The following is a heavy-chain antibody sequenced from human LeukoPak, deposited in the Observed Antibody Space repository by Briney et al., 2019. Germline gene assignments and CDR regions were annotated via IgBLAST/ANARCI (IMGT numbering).Heavy chain of an antibody. Sequence: PGGSLRLSCEASGFIFNNYAMSWVRQAPGKGLEWVSSISGSGSNTYYADSVKGRFTISRDNSKNTLYLQMNSLRAEDTAVYYCASKSSGDIVVVPAAGGAFDIWGQGTMVTVSS. J-gene: IGHJ3*02. CDR2: ISGSGSNT. D-gene: IGHD2-2*01. V-gene: IGHV3-23*01. CDR3: ASKSSGDIVVVPAAGGAFDI. CDR1: GFIFNNYA.